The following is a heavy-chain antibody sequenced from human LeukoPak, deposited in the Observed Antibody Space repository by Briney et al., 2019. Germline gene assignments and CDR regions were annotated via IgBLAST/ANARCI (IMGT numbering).Heavy chain of an antibody. CDR3: ARVGFDYVWGSYRYSDY. D-gene: IGHD3-16*02. V-gene: IGHV3-48*01. CDR1: GFTFSSYS. CDR2: ISSSSSTI. Sequence: PGGSLRLSCAASGFTFSSYSVTWVRQAPGKGLEWVSYISSSSSTIYYADSVKGRFTISRDNAKNSLYLQMNSLRAEDTAVYYCARVGFDYVWGSYRYSDYWGQGTLVTVSS. J-gene: IGHJ4*02.